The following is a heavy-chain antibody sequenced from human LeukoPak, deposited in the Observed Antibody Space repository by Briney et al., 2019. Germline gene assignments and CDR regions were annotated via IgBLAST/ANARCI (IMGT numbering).Heavy chain of an antibody. V-gene: IGHV3-21*01. CDR2: ISSSSSYI. D-gene: IGHD2-2*01. Sequence: PGGSLRLSCAASGFTFSSYSMNWVRQAPGKGLEWVSSISSSSSYIYYADSVKGRFTISRDNAKNSLYLQMNSLRAEDTAVYYCARDSYCSGTSCYDGVWFDPWGQGTLVTVSS. CDR3: ARDSYCSGTSCYDGVWFDP. J-gene: IGHJ5*02. CDR1: GFTFSSYS.